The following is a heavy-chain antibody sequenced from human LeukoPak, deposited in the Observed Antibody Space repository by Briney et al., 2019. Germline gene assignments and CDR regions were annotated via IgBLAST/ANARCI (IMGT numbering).Heavy chain of an antibody. V-gene: IGHV3-7*01. CDR1: GFTFSGYW. CDR2: IKQDGSEK. D-gene: IGHD5-12*01. CDR3: ASGKGYSGYVGSFDY. J-gene: IGHJ4*02. Sequence: PGGSLRLSCAASGFTFSGYWMSWVRQAPGKGLEWVASIKQDGSEKYYVDSVKGRFTISRDNAKNSLYLQMNSLRAEDTAVYYCASGKGYSGYVGSFDYWGQGTLVTVSS.